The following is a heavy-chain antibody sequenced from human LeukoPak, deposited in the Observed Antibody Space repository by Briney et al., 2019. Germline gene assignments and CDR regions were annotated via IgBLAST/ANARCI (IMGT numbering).Heavy chain of an antibody. J-gene: IGHJ6*02. V-gene: IGHV4-34*01. CDR2: INHSGST. CDR1: GGSFSGYY. Sequence: PSETLSLTCAVYGGSFSGYYWSWIRQPPGKGLEWIGEINHSGSTNYNPSLKSRVTISVDTSKNQFSLKPSSVTAADTAVYYCAISSYYYGMDVWGQGTTVTVSS. CDR3: AISSYYYGMDV.